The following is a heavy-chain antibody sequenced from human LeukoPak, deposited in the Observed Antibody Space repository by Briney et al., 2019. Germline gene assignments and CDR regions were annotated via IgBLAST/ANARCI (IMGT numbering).Heavy chain of an antibody. Sequence: NSSETLSLTCTVSGGSISSYYWSWIRQPPGKRLEWIGHIYYSGSTNYNPSLKSRVTISADTSKNQFSLKLSSVTAADTAVYYCASRSSIWSGYQDTLYYFDSWGQGTLVTVSS. V-gene: IGHV4-59*01. CDR3: ASRSSIWSGYQDTLYYFDS. J-gene: IGHJ4*02. CDR2: IYYSGST. D-gene: IGHD3-3*01. CDR1: GGSISSYY.